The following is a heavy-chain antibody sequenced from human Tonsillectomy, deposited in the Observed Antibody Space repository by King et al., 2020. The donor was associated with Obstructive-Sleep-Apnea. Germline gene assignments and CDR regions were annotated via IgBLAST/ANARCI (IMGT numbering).Heavy chain of an antibody. CDR3: ARMPMVVGQTYY. V-gene: IGHV3-66*01. CDR1: KFTVSSNY. Sequence: VQLVESGGGLVQPGGSLRLSCAASKFTVSSNYMTWVRQAPGMGLEWVSGIYSGGSTHYADSVKGRFTISRDNSKNTLYLQMNSLRAEDTAVYYCARMPMVVGQTYYWGQGTLVTVSS. D-gene: IGHD2-21*01. CDR2: IYSGGST. J-gene: IGHJ4*02.